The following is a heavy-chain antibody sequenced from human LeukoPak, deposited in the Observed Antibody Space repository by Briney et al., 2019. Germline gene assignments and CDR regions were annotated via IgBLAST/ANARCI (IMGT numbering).Heavy chain of an antibody. V-gene: IGHV1-8*01. CDR3: ARGPDYYGSGSSRLYYYYYMDV. CDR1: GYTFTSYD. Sequence: ASVKVSCKASGYTFTSYDINWVRQATGQGLEWMGWMNLNSGNTGYAQKFQGRVTMTRNTSISTAYMELSSLRSEDTAVYYCARGPDYYGSGSSRLYYYYYMDVWGKGTTVTVSS. CDR2: MNLNSGNT. J-gene: IGHJ6*03. D-gene: IGHD3-10*01.